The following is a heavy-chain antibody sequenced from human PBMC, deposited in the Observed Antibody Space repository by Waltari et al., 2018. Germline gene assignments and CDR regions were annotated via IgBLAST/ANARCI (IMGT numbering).Heavy chain of an antibody. V-gene: IGHV4-59*01. CDR3: ARWLQHKNSNWYFDL. Sequence: QVQRQESGPGLAKPPGTLHIPCTASGSPNSRYSWRWVRRPPGKGLEWIGYIYYSGSTNYNPSLKSRVTISVDTSKNQFSLKLSSVTAADTAVYYCARWLQHKNSNWYFDLWGRGTLVTVSS. J-gene: IGHJ2*01. CDR2: IYYSGST. D-gene: IGHD5-12*01. CDR1: GSPNSRYS.